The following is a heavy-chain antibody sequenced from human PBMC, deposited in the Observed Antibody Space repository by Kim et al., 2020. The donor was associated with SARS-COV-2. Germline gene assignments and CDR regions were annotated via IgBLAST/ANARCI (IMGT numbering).Heavy chain of an antibody. J-gene: IGHJ6*02. V-gene: IGHV3-30*04. CDR2: ISYDGSNK. CDR1: GFTFSSYA. D-gene: IGHD3-10*01. Sequence: GGSLRLSCAASGFTFSSYAMHWVRQAPGKGLEWVAVISYDGSNKYYADSVKGRFTISRDNSKNTLYLQMNSLRAEDTAVYYCARYGSGSYYYYYGMDVWGRGTTVTVSS. CDR3: ARYGSGSYYYYYGMDV.